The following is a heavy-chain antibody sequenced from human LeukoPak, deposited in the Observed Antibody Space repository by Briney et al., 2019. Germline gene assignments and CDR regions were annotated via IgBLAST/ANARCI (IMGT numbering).Heavy chain of an antibody. CDR2: INPNSGGT. Sequence: ASVKVSCKASGYTFTAYYMHWVRQAPGQGLEWMGRINPNSGGTNYAEKFQGRVTVTRDTSISTAYMELSRLRSDDTAVYYCASLYGDYASIFDYWGQGTLVTVSS. D-gene: IGHD4-17*01. V-gene: IGHV1-2*06. CDR1: GYTFTAYY. CDR3: ASLYGDYASIFDY. J-gene: IGHJ4*02.